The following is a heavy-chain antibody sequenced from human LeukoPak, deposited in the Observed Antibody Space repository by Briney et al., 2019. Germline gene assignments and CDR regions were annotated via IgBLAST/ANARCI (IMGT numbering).Heavy chain of an antibody. CDR1: GGTFSSYA. CDR2: IVPIFGTA. Sequence: SVKLSCKASGGTFSSYAISWVRQAPGQGLEWMGGIVPIFGTANYAQKFQGRVTITTDESTSTAYMELSSLRSEDTAVYYCARGVLMVYAPYYFDYWGQGTLVTVSS. V-gene: IGHV1-69*05. J-gene: IGHJ4*02. CDR3: ARGVLMVYAPYYFDY. D-gene: IGHD2-8*01.